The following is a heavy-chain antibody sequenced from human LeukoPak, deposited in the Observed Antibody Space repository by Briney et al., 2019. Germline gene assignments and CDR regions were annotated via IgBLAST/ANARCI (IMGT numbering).Heavy chain of an antibody. J-gene: IGHJ4*02. CDR2: IIPIFGTA. V-gene: IGHV1-69*13. CDR1: GGTFSSYA. D-gene: IGHD3-22*01. CDR3: AGGWDYDSGGRPTAYVY. Sequence: ASVKVSCKASGGTFSSYAISWVRQAPGQGLEWMGGIIPIFGTANYAQKFQGKVTIIADESTSTAYMELRSLRSEDTAVYYCAGGWDYDSGGRPTAYVYWGQGTLVTVSS.